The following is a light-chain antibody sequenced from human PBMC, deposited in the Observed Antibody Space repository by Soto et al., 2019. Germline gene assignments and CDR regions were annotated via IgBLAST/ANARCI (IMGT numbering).Light chain of an antibody. Sequence: DIQMTQSPSTLSASVGDRVTITCRASQNINSWLAWYQQKPGKAPKVLIYNASNLETAVPSRFSGSGSGTEFTLTISSLQPDDFATYYCQQYYLYWTFGQGTKVEIK. J-gene: IGKJ1*01. CDR2: NAS. CDR1: QNINSW. CDR3: QQYYLYWT. V-gene: IGKV1-5*03.